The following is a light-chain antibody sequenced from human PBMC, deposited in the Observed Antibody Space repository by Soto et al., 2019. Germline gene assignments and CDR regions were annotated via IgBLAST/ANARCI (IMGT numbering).Light chain of an antibody. V-gene: IGLV7-46*01. J-gene: IGLJ1*01. CDR1: TGAVTSGHS. CDR2: DTS. CDR3: LLSYSGARPHV. Sequence: QTVVTQEPSLTVSPGGTVTLTCGSSTGAVTSGHSPYWFQQKPGQAPRTLIYDTSNRHSRTPARFSGSLLGGKAALTLSGAQPEDEAEYYCLLSYSGARPHVFGTGTKLTVL.